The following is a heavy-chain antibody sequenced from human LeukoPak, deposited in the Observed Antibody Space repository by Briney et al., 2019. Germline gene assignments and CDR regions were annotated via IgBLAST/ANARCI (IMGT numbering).Heavy chain of an antibody. V-gene: IGHV1-2*02. CDR3: ARGRPRIAVAGGYNWFDP. CDR2: INPNSGGT. D-gene: IGHD6-19*01. J-gene: IGHJ5*02. CDR1: GYTFTGYY. Sequence: ASVKVSCKASGYTFTGYYMHWVRQAPGQGLEWMGWINPNSGGTNYAQKFQGRVTMTRDTSISTAYMELSRLRSDDTAVYYCARGRPRIAVAGGYNWFDPWGQGTLVTVSS.